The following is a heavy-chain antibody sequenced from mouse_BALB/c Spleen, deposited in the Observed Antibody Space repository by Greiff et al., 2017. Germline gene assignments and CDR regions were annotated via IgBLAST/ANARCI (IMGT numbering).Heavy chain of an antibody. CDR3: ARRSYDYGFAY. D-gene: IGHD2-4*01. V-gene: IGHV5-6-5*01. J-gene: IGHJ3*01. CDR2: ISSGGST. CDR1: GFTFSSYA. Sequence: DVMLVESGGGLVKPGGSLKLSCAASGFTFSSYAMSWVRQTPEKRLEWVASISSGGSTYYPDSVKGRFTISRDNARNILYLQMSSLRSEDTAMYYCARRSYDYGFAYWGQGTLVTVSA.